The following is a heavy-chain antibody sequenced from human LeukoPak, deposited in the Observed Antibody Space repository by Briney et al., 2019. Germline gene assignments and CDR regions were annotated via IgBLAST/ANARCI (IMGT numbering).Heavy chain of an antibody. CDR1: GGSFSGYY. D-gene: IGHD2-15*01. J-gene: IGHJ4*02. CDR3: ARESYSGGSCFDY. CDR2: INHSGST. Sequence: PSETLSLTCAVYGGSFSGYYWSWIRQPPGKGLEWIGEINHSGSTNYNPSLKSRVTISVDTSKNQFSLKLSSVTAADTAVYYCARESYSGGSCFDYWGQGTLVTVSS. V-gene: IGHV4-34*01.